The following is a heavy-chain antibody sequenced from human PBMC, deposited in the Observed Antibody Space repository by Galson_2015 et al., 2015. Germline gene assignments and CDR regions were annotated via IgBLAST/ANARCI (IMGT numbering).Heavy chain of an antibody. V-gene: IGHV1-69*13. CDR1: GYTFTSYG. J-gene: IGHJ5*02. CDR2: IIPIFGTA. CDR3: ARARGDGYNFRDWFDP. D-gene: IGHD5-24*01. Sequence: SVKVSCKASGYTFTSYGISWVRQAPGHGLEWMGGIIPIFGTANYAQKFQGRVTITADESTSTAYMELSSLRSEDTAVYYCARARGDGYNFRDWFDPWGQGTLVTVSS.